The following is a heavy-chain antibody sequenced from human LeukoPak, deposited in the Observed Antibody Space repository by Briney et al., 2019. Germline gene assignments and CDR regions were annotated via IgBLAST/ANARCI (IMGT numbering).Heavy chain of an antibody. J-gene: IGHJ6*02. V-gene: IGHV3-30*18. D-gene: IGHD2-2*01. CDR3: AKDGTDCSSTSCYGFYYYGMDV. Sequence: GGSLRLSCAASGFTFSSYGMHWVRQAPGKGLEWVAVISYDGSNKYYADSVKGRFTISRDNSKNTLYLQMNSLRAEDTAVYYCAKDGTDCSSTSCYGFYYYGMDVWGRGTTVTVSS. CDR1: GFTFSSYG. CDR2: ISYDGSNK.